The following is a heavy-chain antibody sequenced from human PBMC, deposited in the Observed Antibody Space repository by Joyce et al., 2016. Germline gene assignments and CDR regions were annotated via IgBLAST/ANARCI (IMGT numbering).Heavy chain of an antibody. CDR3: AGQGQWRRGF. CDR2: IYYSGAT. D-gene: IGHD6-19*01. Sequence: QLQLQESGPGLVKPSEALSLTCTVFGGSVTSGNYYLCGIRQPPGKGLEWIGSIYYSGATYYHPSLKSRVAISVDRSKNQVSLKLNSVTAADTAVYYCAGQGQWRRGFWGQGALVTVSS. J-gene: IGHJ1*01. CDR1: GGSVTSGNYY. V-gene: IGHV4-39*01.